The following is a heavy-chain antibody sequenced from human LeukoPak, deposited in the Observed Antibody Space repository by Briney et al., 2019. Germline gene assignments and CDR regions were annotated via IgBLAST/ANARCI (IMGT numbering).Heavy chain of an antibody. Sequence: SETLSLTCTVSGGSISSYYWSWIRQPPGKGLEWIGYIYYSGSTNYNPSLKSRVTISVDTSKNQFSLKLSSVTAADTAVYYCARSPLSGYYDILTGYYGGLAFDIWGQGTMVTVSS. CDR1: GGSISSYY. J-gene: IGHJ3*02. CDR2: IYYSGST. D-gene: IGHD3-9*01. CDR3: ARSPLSGYYDILTGYYGGLAFDI. V-gene: IGHV4-59*01.